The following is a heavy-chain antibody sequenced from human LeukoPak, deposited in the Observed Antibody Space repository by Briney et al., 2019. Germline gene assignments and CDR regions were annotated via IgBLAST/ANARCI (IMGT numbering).Heavy chain of an antibody. J-gene: IGHJ4*02. CDR3: AKAPMEDSWYIHFDF. CDR1: GFTFSSYA. V-gene: IGHV3-30-3*01. Sequence: GGSLRLSCAASGFTFSSYAIHWVRQTPGKGLEWVAVISFDGSDKYYADSVKGRFTISRDNSKNTLYLQINSLRVEDTAIYYCAKAPMEDSWYIHFDFWGQGTLVTVSS. CDR2: ISFDGSDK. D-gene: IGHD6-13*01.